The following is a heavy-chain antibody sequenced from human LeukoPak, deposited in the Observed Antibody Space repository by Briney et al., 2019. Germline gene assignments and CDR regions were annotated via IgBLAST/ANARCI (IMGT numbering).Heavy chain of an antibody. V-gene: IGHV3-30*04. D-gene: IGHD6-13*01. CDR1: GFTFSSYA. Sequence: GGSLRLSCAASGFTFSSYAMHWVRQAPGKGLEWVAVISYDGSNKYYADSVKGRFTISRDNSKNTLYLQMNSLRAEDTAVYYCARETGAAAAGTYYYYTDVWGKGTTVTVSS. CDR2: ISYDGSNK. J-gene: IGHJ6*03. CDR3: ARETGAAAAGTYYYYTDV.